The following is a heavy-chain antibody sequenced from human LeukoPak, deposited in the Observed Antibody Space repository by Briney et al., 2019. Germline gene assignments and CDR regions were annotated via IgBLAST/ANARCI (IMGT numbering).Heavy chain of an antibody. Sequence: PGGSLRLSCAASGFTFSSYSMNWVRQAPGKGLEWVASISSSSSYIYYADSVKGRFTISRDNAKNLLYLQMNSLRAEDTAVYYCAREMVRPDYYYGMDVWGQGTTVTVSS. CDR2: ISSSSSYI. D-gene: IGHD3-10*01. CDR3: AREMVRPDYYYGMDV. J-gene: IGHJ6*02. CDR1: GFTFSSYS. V-gene: IGHV3-21*01.